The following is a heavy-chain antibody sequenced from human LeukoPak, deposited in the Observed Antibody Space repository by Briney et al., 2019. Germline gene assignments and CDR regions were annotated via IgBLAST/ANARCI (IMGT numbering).Heavy chain of an antibody. CDR3: ARDTITIFGVVYWFDP. CDR1: GGSISSYY. CDR2: IYASGST. J-gene: IGHJ5*02. D-gene: IGHD3-3*01. Sequence: SETLSLTCTVSGGSISSYYWSWIRQPAGKGLEWIGRIYASGSTNYNPSLKSRVTMSVDTSKNQFSLKLRFVTAADTAVYYCARDTITIFGVVYWFDPWGQGTLVTVSS. V-gene: IGHV4-4*07.